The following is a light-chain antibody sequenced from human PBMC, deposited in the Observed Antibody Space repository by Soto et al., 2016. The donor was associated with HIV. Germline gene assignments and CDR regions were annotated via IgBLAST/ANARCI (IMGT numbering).Light chain of an antibody. CDR2: GAS. CDR3: QQSYIMPIT. J-gene: IGKJ5*01. CDR1: QSISTY. V-gene: IGKV1-39*01. Sequence: DIQMTQSPSSLSLSIGDRVSITCRASQSISTYLSWYQQKPGKAPKLLISGASALQTGVPSSFRGTGSGTDFTLTISSLQPDDFATYYCQQSYIMPITFGQGTRLEIK.